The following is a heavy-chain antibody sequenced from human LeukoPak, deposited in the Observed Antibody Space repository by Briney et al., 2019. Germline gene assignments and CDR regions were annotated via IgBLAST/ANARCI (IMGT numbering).Heavy chain of an antibody. CDR2: IIPIFGTA. V-gene: IGHV1-69*13. CDR1: GGTFSSYA. CDR3: ARASYGSGSYQSNPTPEDY. Sequence: SVKVSCKASGGTFSSYAISWVRQAPGQGLEWMGGIIPIFGTANYAQKFQGRVTITADESTSTAYMELSSLRSEDTAAYYCARASYGSGSYQSNPTPEDYWGQGTLVTVSS. J-gene: IGHJ4*02. D-gene: IGHD3-10*01.